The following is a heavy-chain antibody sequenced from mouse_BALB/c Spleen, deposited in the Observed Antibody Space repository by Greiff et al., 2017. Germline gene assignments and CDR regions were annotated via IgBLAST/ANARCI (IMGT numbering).Heavy chain of an antibody. CDR2: ISYSGST. CDR1: GDSITSGY. CDR3: ARKGKFVEDYAMDY. V-gene: IGHV3-8*02. J-gene: IGHJ4*01. Sequence: EVQVVESGPSLVKPSQTLSLTCSVTGDSITSGYWNWIRKFPGNKLEYMGYISYSGSTYYNPSLKSRISITRDTSKNQYYLQLNSVTTEDTATYYCARKGKFVEDYAMDYWGQGTSVTVSS.